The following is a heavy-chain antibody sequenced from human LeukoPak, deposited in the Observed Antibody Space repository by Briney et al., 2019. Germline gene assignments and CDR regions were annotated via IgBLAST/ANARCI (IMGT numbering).Heavy chain of an antibody. CDR2: LNPNSGGT. CDR3: ARVRHCTGGSCYSCDY. CDR1: GYTFTGYY. V-gene: IGHV1-2*02. D-gene: IGHD2-15*01. J-gene: IGHJ4*02. Sequence: ASVKVSCKASGYTFTGYYMHWVRQAPGQGLEWMGWLNPNSGGTRYAQKFQGRVILTRDTSISTAYMELSSLTSDDTAVYYCARVRHCTGGSCYSCDYWGQGTLVTVSS.